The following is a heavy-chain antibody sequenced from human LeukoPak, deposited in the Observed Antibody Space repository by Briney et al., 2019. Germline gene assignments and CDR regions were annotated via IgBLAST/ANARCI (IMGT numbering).Heavy chain of an antibody. J-gene: IGHJ4*02. V-gene: IGHV4-39*01. CDR1: GGSISSSSYY. D-gene: IGHD5-18*01. CDR2: IYYSGST. Sequence: SETLSLTCTVSGGSISSSSYYWGWIRQPPGKGLEWIGNIYYSGSTYYNPSLESRVTISVDTSKNQFSLKLSSVTAADTAVYYCAYSHDWGHFDYWGQGTLVTVSS. CDR3: AYSHDWGHFDY.